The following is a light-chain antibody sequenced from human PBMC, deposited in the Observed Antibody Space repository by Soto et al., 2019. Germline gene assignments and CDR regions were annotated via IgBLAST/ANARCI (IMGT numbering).Light chain of an antibody. CDR3: QQYNSYPYT. Sequence: DIQMTQSPSTLSASVGDRVTITCRASQSISSWLAWYQQKPGKAPKLLIYKESSLESGVPSRLSVSGSGTEFTLTISSLQPDDFATYYCQQYNSYPYTFGQGTKLGIK. J-gene: IGKJ2*01. CDR1: QSISSW. CDR2: KES. V-gene: IGKV1-5*03.